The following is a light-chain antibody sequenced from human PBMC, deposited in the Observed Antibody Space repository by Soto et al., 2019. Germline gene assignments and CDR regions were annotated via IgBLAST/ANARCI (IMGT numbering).Light chain of an antibody. Sequence: QSALTQPRSVSGSPGQSVAISCTGIGGFDFVSWYQQYPGKAPKLMIYDVTNRPSGVPDRFSASKSGDTASLTISGLQAEEEADYYCCSYTGSYSVFGGGTKLTVL. J-gene: IGLJ3*02. CDR2: DVT. V-gene: IGLV2-11*01. CDR3: CSYTGSYSV. CDR1: GGFDF.